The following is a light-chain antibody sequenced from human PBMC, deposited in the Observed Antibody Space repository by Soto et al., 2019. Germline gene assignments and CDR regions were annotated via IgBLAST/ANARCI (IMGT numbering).Light chain of an antibody. CDR2: KAS. Sequence: DIQMTQSPSTLSGSVGDRVTITCRASQTISSWLAWYQQKPGKAPKLLIYKASTLKSGVPSRFSGSGSGTEFTLTISRLEPEDFAVYYCQQFGISPWTFGQGTKVDIK. CDR1: QTISSW. V-gene: IGKV1-5*03. J-gene: IGKJ1*01. CDR3: QQFGISPWT.